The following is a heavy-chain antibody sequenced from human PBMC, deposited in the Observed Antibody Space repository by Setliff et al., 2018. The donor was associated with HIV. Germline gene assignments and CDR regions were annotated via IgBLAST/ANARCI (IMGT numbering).Heavy chain of an antibody. CDR3: ARGGSYWGDAFDI. Sequence: ASVKVSCKASGYTFSSYEISWVRQAPGQGLEWMGRISTSNGDTNYAQKLQGRVTVTTDTSTSTAYMELRGLRSDDTAVYYCARGGSYWGDAFDIWGQGTMVTVSS. CDR2: ISTSNGDT. D-gene: IGHD1-26*01. CDR1: GYTFSSYE. J-gene: IGHJ3*02. V-gene: IGHV1-18*01.